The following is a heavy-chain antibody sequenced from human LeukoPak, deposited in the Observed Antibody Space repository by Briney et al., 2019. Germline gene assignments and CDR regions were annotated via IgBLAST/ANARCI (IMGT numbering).Heavy chain of an antibody. V-gene: IGHV6-1*01. CDR2: TYYRSKGYT. CDR1: GDSVSSNSAA. D-gene: IGHD3-16*01. CDR3: ARGGGHPLDY. Sequence: SQTLSLTCAISGDSVSSNSAAWNWIRQSPSRGLEWLGRTYYRSKGYTTYAVSVKSRITIHPDTTKNQFSLQLNSVTPEDTAVYYCARGGGHPLDYWGQGTLVTVSS. J-gene: IGHJ4*02.